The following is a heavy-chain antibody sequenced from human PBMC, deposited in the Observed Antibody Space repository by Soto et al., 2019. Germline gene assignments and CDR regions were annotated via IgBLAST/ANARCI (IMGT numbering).Heavy chain of an antibody. D-gene: IGHD3-16*01. CDR1: GFIFSNAW. CDR2: IKSKSDGGKI. J-gene: IGHJ6*02. CDR3: TTGLQANYWGSHYGMDV. Sequence: EVQLVESGGGLVKPGESLRLSCAASGFIFSNAWLTWVRQARGKGLEWVGRIKSKSDGGKIDYAAPVKGRFTISRDDSDNTLYLQMNSLKTDDSAVYYCTTGLQANYWGSHYGMDVWGQGTTVTVSS. V-gene: IGHV3-15*01.